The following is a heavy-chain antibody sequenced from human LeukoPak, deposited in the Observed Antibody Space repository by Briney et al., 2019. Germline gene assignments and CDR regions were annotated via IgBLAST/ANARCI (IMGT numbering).Heavy chain of an antibody. Sequence: GRSLRLSCAASGFTFDDYAMHWVRQAPGKGLEWVSGISWSSGSIGYADSVKGRFTISRDNAKNSLYLQMNSLRAEDTALYYCAKDTGTTIPSFFFDYWGQGTLVTVSS. J-gene: IGHJ4*02. CDR3: AKDTGTTIPSFFFDY. CDR1: GFTFDDYA. D-gene: IGHD5-12*01. CDR2: ISWSSGSI. V-gene: IGHV3-9*01.